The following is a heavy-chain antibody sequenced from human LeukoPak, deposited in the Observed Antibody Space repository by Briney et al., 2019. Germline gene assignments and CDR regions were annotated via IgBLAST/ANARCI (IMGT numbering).Heavy chain of an antibody. D-gene: IGHD2-2*01. CDR3: ARDLPPYCSSTSCWFDY. Sequence: GGSLRLSCAASGFTFSSYGMHWVRQAPGKGLEWVAVIWYDGSNKYYADSVRGRFTISRDNSKNTLYLQMNSLRAEDTAVYYCARDLPPYCSSTSCWFDYWGQGTLVTVSS. CDR1: GFTFSSYG. CDR2: IWYDGSNK. J-gene: IGHJ4*02. V-gene: IGHV3-33*01.